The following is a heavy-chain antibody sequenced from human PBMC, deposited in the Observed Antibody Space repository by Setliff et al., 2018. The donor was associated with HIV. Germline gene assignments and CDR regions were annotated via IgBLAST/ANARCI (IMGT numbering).Heavy chain of an antibody. CDR2: IYTSGST. CDR3: ARSARVGYYDSSGYS. D-gene: IGHD3-22*01. Sequence: SSETLSLTCTVSGGSISSGSYYWSWIRQPAGKGLEWIGRIYTSGSTNYNPSLKSRVTISVDTSKNQFSLKLSSVTAADTAVYYCARSARVGYYDSSGYSWGQGTLVTV. V-gene: IGHV4-61*02. CDR1: GGSISSGSYY. J-gene: IGHJ4*02.